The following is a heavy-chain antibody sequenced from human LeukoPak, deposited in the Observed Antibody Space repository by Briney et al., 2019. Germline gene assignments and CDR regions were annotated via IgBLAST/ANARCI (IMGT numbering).Heavy chain of an antibody. Sequence: PGGSLRLSCAASGFTFDDYAMHWVRQAPGKGLEWVSGISWNSGSIGYADSVKGRFTISRDNAKNSLYLQMNSLRAADTALYYCAKDKYYDSTYGMDVWGQGTTVTVSS. CDR2: ISWNSGSI. V-gene: IGHV3-9*01. J-gene: IGHJ6*02. CDR3: AKDKYYDSTYGMDV. CDR1: GFTFDDYA. D-gene: IGHD3-3*01.